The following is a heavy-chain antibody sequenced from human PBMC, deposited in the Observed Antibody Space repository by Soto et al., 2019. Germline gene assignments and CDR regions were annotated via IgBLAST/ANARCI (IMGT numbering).Heavy chain of an antibody. V-gene: IGHV4-59*08. CDR2: IYYSGST. CDR1: GGSISSYY. Sequence: QVQLQESGPGLVKPSETLSLTCTVSGGSISSYYWSWIRQPPGKGLEWIGYIYYSGSTNYNPSLKSRVNISEDTSKNQFSLKLSSVTAADTPVYYCARHSSLYDHGPQYCSDYWGQGTLVTVSS. J-gene: IGHJ4*02. D-gene: IGHD5-12*01. CDR3: ARHSSLYDHGPQYCSDY.